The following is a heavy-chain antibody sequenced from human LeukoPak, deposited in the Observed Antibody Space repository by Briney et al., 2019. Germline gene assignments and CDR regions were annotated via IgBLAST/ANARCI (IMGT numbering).Heavy chain of an antibody. CDR2: INPNSGGT. V-gene: IGHV1-2*02. J-gene: IGHJ5*02. D-gene: IGHD4-11*01. CDR3: AREINYSIWFDP. Sequence: ASVKVSCKASGYTFTGYYMHWVRQAPGQGLEWMGWINPNSGGTNYAQKFQGRVTMTRDTSISTAYMELRSLRSDGTAVYYCAREINYSIWFDPWGQGTLVTVSS. CDR1: GYTFTGYY.